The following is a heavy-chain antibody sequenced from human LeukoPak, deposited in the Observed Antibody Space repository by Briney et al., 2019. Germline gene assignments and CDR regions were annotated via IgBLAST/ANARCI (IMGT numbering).Heavy chain of an antibody. Sequence: PGGSLGLSCAASGFTFDDYAMHWVRQAPGKGLEWVSGISWNSGSIGYADSVKGRFTISRDNAKNSLYLQMNSLRAEDMALYYCAEAALTYYYDSSGYSSYFDYWGQGTLVTVSS. J-gene: IGHJ4*02. V-gene: IGHV3-9*03. CDR1: GFTFDDYA. D-gene: IGHD3-22*01. CDR3: AEAALTYYYDSSGYSSYFDY. CDR2: ISWNSGSI.